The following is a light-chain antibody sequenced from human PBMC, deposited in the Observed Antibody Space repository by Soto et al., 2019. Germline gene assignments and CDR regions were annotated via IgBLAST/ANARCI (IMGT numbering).Light chain of an antibody. CDR1: QTVSRN. V-gene: IGKV3-11*01. CDR2: DIS. Sequence: EVVITQSPATLSVSPGEGATLSCRASQTVSRNLAWYQQRPGQAPRLLIYDISNRAAGVPARFSGSGSGTDFTLTISSLEPEDFAVYYCKQRSNWPSITFGQGGRLEI. J-gene: IGKJ5*01. CDR3: KQRSNWPSIT.